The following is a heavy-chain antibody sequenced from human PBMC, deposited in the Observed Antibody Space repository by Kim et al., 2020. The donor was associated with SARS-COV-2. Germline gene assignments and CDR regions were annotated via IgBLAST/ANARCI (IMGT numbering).Heavy chain of an antibody. CDR2: IYPGDSDT. CDR3: ARLGGDNFCGGDCYQFDY. V-gene: IGHV5-51*03. J-gene: IGHJ4*02. Sequence: GESLKISCKGSGYSFTSYWIGWVRQMPGKGLEWMGIIYPGDSDTRYSPSFQGQVTISADKSISTAYLQWSSLKASDTAMYYCARLGGDNFCGGDCYQFDYWGQGTLVTVSS. D-gene: IGHD2-21*02. CDR1: GYSFTSYW.